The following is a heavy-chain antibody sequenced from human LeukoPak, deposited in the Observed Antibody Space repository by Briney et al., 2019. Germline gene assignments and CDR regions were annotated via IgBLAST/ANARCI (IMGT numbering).Heavy chain of an antibody. D-gene: IGHD2-15*01. J-gene: IGHJ4*02. CDR1: GFTFSSYA. V-gene: IGHV3-21*01. CDR3: ARVLETDCTGGSCYSGLDY. CDR2: ISRTSSYI. Sequence: GGSLRLSCAASGFTFSSYAMNWVRQAPGKGLEWVSSISRTSSYIYYADSVKGRFTISRDNAQNSLYLQMNSLRVEDTAVYYCARVLETDCTGGSCYSGLDYWGQGTLVTVSS.